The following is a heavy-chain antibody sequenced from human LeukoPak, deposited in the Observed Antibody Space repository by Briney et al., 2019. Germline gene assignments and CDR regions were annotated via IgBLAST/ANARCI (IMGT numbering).Heavy chain of an antibody. Sequence: GESLKISRKASGYRFTTDYIGWVRQMPGKGLEWMGIIYPDDSETNYSPSFQGQVSMSVDKSITTAYLQWSSLKASDTAIYYCARQGHMVRGVNFDYWGQGTLVTVSS. V-gene: IGHV5-51*01. D-gene: IGHD3-10*01. CDR1: GYRFTTDY. J-gene: IGHJ4*02. CDR3: ARQGHMVRGVNFDY. CDR2: IYPDDSET.